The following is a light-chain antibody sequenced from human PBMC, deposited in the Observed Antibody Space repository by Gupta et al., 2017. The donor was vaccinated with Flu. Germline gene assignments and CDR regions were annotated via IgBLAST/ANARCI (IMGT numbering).Light chain of an antibody. CDR3: QQHNSPPLT. J-gene: IGKJ4*01. V-gene: IGKV1-5*03. CDR1: QSINSW. Sequence: DIQMTQSPSTLSASVGDTVTITCRAIQSINSWLAWYQQKPGKAPKLLIFAASEVETWVPSRFSGSGSGTEFTLTVSSLQPDDFATYYCQQHNSPPLTFGRGTKVDIK. CDR2: AAS.